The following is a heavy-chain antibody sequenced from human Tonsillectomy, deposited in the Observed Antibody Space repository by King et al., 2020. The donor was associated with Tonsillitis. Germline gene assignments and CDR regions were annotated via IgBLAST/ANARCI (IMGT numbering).Heavy chain of an antibody. CDR2: INHSGST. CDR3: ARGPRVKWQQLVRRYFDY. Sequence: VQLQQWGAGLLKPSETLSLTCAVYGGSFSGYYWSWIRQPPGKGLEWIGEINHSGSTNYNPSLKSRVTISVDTSKNQFSLKLSSVTAADTAVYYCARGPRVKWQQLVRRYFDYWGQGTLVTVSS. J-gene: IGHJ4*02. V-gene: IGHV4-34*01. D-gene: IGHD6-13*01. CDR1: GGSFSGYY.